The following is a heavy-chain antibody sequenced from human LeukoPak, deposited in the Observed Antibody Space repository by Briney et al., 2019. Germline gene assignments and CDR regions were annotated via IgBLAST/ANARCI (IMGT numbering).Heavy chain of an antibody. Sequence: TGGSLRLSCAASGFTFSGSAMHWVRQASGKGLEWVGRIRSKGNSYAQAYAASVKGRFTISSDDSKNKAYLQMNSLKTEDTAVYYCTRPNYGGDYYYYGMDVWGQGTTVTVSS. CDR2: IRSKGNSYAQ. V-gene: IGHV3-73*01. CDR3: TRPNYGGDYYYYGMDV. J-gene: IGHJ6*02. D-gene: IGHD1-7*01. CDR1: GFTFSGSA.